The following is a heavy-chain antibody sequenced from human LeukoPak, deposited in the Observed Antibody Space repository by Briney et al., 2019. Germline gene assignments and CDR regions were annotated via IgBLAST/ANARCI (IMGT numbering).Heavy chain of an antibody. Sequence: GGSLRLSCAASGFTFSSYSMSWVRQAPGKGLEWVATIKPDGRDTYYVDSVKGRFTISRDNAKNSLYLQMNSLRAEDTAVYYCARRGGYGDSYWYFDLWGRGTLVTVSS. V-gene: IGHV3-7*01. D-gene: IGHD4-17*01. CDR1: GFTFSSYS. CDR2: IKPDGRDT. CDR3: ARRGGYGDSYWYFDL. J-gene: IGHJ2*01.